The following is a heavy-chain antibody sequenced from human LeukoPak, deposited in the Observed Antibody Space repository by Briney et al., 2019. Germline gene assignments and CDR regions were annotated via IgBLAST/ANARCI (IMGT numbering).Heavy chain of an antibody. Sequence: QTGGSPRLSCAASGFTISSYGMHWVRQAPGKGLEWVAVISYGGSNEYYADSVKGRFTISRDNSKNTLYLQMNSLRAEDTAVYYCAKEERSSQSYYFDYWGQGTLVTVSS. D-gene: IGHD6-13*01. V-gene: IGHV3-30*18. CDR2: ISYGGSNE. J-gene: IGHJ4*02. CDR1: GFTISSYG. CDR3: AKEERSSQSYYFDY.